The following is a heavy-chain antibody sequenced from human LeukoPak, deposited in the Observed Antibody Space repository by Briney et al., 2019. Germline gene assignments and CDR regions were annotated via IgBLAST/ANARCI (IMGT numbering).Heavy chain of an antibody. CDR3: ARDLAYSSGWYDAYYYYYMDV. Sequence: PGGSLRLSCAASGFTFSSYEMNWVRQAPGKGLEWVSYISSSGSTIYYADSVKGRFTISRDNAKNSLYLQMNSLRAEDTAVYYCARDLAYSSGWYDAYYYYYMDVWGKGTTVTVSS. D-gene: IGHD6-19*01. J-gene: IGHJ6*03. CDR1: GFTFSSYE. CDR2: ISSSGSTI. V-gene: IGHV3-48*03.